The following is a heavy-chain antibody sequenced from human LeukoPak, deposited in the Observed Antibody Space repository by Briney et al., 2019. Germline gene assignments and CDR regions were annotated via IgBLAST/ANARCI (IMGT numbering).Heavy chain of an antibody. J-gene: IGHJ5*02. D-gene: IGHD1-26*01. V-gene: IGHV3-21*01. CDR3: ARTVAADGAALNWFDP. CDR1: GFTFSSYS. Sequence: GGSLRLSCAASGFTFSSYSMNWVRQAPGKGLEWVSSISSSSYIYYADSVKGRFTISRDNAKNSLYLQMNSLRAEDTAVYYCARTVAADGAALNWFDPWGQGTLVTVSS. CDR2: ISSSSYI.